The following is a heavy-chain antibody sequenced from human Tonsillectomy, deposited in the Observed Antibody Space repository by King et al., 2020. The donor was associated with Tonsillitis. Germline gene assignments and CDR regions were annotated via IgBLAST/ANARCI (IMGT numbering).Heavy chain of an antibody. V-gene: IGHV3-30*04. CDR2: ISHDGSNK. J-gene: IGHJ4*02. D-gene: IGHD3-3*01. Sequence: VQLVESGGGVVQPGRSMRLSCTASGFVFSDHAVHWVRQAPGKGLEWVAVISHDGSNKHYADSVKGRFTISRDNSKNIVYLQMNSLRAEDTAVYYCARSPPITAYFDYWGQGTLVSVSS. CDR3: ARSPPITAYFDY. CDR1: GFVFSDHA.